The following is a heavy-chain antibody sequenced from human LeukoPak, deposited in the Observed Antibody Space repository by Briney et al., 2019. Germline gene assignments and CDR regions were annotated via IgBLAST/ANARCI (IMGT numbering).Heavy chain of an antibody. D-gene: IGHD2-2*01. V-gene: IGHV4-59*01. Sequence: PSETLSLTCTVSGGSISSYYWSWIRQPPGKGLEWIGYIYYSGSTNYNPSLKSRVTISVDTSKNQFSLKLSSVTAADTAVYYCARGGAYSCSSTSCHGGNFDYWGQGTLVTVSS. CDR2: IYYSGST. J-gene: IGHJ4*02. CDR3: ARGGAYSCSSTSCHGGNFDY. CDR1: GGSISSYY.